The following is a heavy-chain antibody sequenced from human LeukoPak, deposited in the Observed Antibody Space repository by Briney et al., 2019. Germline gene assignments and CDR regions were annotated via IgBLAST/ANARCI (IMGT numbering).Heavy chain of an antibody. V-gene: IGHV3-21*04. D-gene: IGHD1-1*01. CDR1: GFTFSDYS. J-gene: IGHJ3*02. Sequence: GGSLRLSCAASGFTFSDYSMNWVRQAPGKGLEWVSFISRSSSYIHYADSVKGRFTISRDNAKNSLYLQMNSLRAEDTALYYCARDSLVSGTDIWGQGTMVTVSS. CDR3: ARDSLVSGTDI. CDR2: ISRSSSYI.